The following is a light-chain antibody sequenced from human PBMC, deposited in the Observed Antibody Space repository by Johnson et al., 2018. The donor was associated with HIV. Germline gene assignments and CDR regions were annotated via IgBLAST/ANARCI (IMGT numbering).Light chain of an antibody. J-gene: IGLJ1*01. Sequence: QSALTQPPSVSAAPGQKVTISCSGSSSNIGNNYVSWYQQVPGTAPKLLIYDNNRRPSGIPDRFSGSKSGTSATLGITGLQTGAEADYYCGTWDTSLRVGFFGTGTKVTVL. CDR2: DNN. CDR3: GTWDTSLRVGF. CDR1: SSNIGNNY. V-gene: IGLV1-51*01.